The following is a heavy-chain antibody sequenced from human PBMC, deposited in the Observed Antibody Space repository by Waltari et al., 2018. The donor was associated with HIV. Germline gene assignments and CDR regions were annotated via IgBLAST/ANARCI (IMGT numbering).Heavy chain of an antibody. CDR1: GVNFNSYA. CDR3: ATPRDGDTYYYFDL. CDR2: IIPIFHSA. D-gene: IGHD3-10*01. V-gene: IGHV1-69*01. Sequence: QVQLVQSGAEVKKPGSSVKVSCKASGVNFNSYALHWVRQAPGQGLEWMGGIIPIFHSATYAQKFQGRVTITADASTSTTYMDLSSLRFEDTAIYYCATPRDGDTYYYFDLWGRGTLVTVSS. J-gene: IGHJ2*01.